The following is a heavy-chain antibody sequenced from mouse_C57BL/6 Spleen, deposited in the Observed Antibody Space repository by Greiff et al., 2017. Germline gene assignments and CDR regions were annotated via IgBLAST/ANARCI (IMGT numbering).Heavy chain of an antibody. CDR3: ARRGFITTRDYAMDY. Sequence: VQLQQSGAELARPGASVKLSCKASGYTFTSYGISWVKQRTGQGLEWIGEIYPRSGNTYYNEKFKGKATLTADKSSSTAYMELRSLTSEDSAVYFCARRGFITTRDYAMDYWGQGTSVTVSS. V-gene: IGHV1-81*01. CDR1: GYTFTSYG. CDR2: IYPRSGNT. D-gene: IGHD1-2*01. J-gene: IGHJ4*01.